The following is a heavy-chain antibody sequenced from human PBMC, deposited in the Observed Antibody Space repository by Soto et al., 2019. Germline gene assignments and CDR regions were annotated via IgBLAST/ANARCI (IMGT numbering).Heavy chain of an antibody. J-gene: IGHJ6*02. CDR3: ARGWVGATRGRWSPDYYYGMDV. Sequence: QVQLVQSGAEVKKPGSSVKVSCKASGGTFSSYAISWVRQAPGPGLEWMGGLIPIFGTANYAQKFQGRVTITADESTSTAYMELSSLRSEDTAVYYCARGWVGATRGRWSPDYYYGMDVWGQGTTVTVSS. D-gene: IGHD1-26*01. CDR1: GGTFSSYA. V-gene: IGHV1-69*01. CDR2: LIPIFGTA.